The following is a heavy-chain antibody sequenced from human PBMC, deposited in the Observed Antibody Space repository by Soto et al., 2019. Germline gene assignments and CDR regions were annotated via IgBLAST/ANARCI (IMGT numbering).Heavy chain of an antibody. CDR2: TRNKANSYTT. Sequence: EVHLVASGGGLVQPGGSLRLSCAASGFTFSDHYMDWVRQAPGRGLEWVGRTRNKANSYTTEYAASVKGRFTISRDDSKNSLYLQMNSLKTEDSAVYYCVTSRSYFPFDYWGQGTLVTVSS. D-gene: IGHD1-26*01. CDR1: GFTFSDHY. V-gene: IGHV3-72*01. J-gene: IGHJ4*02. CDR3: VTSRSYFPFDY.